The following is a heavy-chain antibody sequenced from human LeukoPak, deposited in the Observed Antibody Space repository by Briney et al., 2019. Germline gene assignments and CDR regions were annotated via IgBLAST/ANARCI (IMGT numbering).Heavy chain of an antibody. CDR3: ARAGSIAAPSYYYGMDV. D-gene: IGHD6-6*01. V-gene: IGHV4-31*03. CDR1: GGSISSGGYY. CDR2: ICYSGST. J-gene: IGHJ6*02. Sequence: SETLSLTCTVSGGSISSGGYYWSWIRQHPGKGLEWIGYICYSGSTYYNPSLKSRVTISVDTSKNQFSLKLSSVTAADTAVYYCARAGSIAAPSYYYGMDVWGQGTLVTVSS.